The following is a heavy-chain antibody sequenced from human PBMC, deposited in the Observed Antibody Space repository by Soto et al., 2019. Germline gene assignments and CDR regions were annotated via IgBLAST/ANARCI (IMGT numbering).Heavy chain of an antibody. D-gene: IGHD2-2*01. J-gene: IGHJ4*02. CDR3: ARERQYEPLLY. Sequence: QVQLVQSRVEVKKPGASVKVSCQASGYTFTNYGITWLRQAPGQGLEWMGWVSAYNRNTNYAQRFQDRVTMTTDTSTRTAYMELRNLKSDATAIYFCARERQYEPLLYWGQGTLVTVSS. V-gene: IGHV1-18*01. CDR1: GYTFTNYG. CDR2: VSAYNRNT.